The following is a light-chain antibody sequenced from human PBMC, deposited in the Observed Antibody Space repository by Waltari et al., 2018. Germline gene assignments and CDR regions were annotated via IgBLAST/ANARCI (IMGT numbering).Light chain of an antibody. J-gene: IGKJ4*01. CDR3: QQSYSMFALT. CDR1: QSIATD. V-gene: IGKV1-39*01. Sequence: DIQMTQSPSSLSASVGDRVTITCRASQSIATDVSRYHQKPGKAPKFLIYAASGLQSGVPSRFSGSGSGTDFTLTISSLQPEDFATYYCQQSYSMFALTFGGGTKVEIK. CDR2: AAS.